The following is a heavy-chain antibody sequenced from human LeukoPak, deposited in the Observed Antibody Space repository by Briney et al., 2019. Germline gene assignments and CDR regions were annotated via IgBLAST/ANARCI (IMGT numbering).Heavy chain of an antibody. CDR3: ASRRGGIVGDY. D-gene: IGHD2-15*01. CDR2: IWYDGSNK. J-gene: IGHJ4*02. CDR1: GFTFSSYG. Sequence: GGSLRLSCAASGFTFSSYGMHWVRQAPGKGLEWVALIWYDGSNKYYADSVKDRFTISRDNSKNTVYLQMNSLRAEDTAVYYCASRRGGIVGDYWGQGTLVTVSS. V-gene: IGHV3-33*01.